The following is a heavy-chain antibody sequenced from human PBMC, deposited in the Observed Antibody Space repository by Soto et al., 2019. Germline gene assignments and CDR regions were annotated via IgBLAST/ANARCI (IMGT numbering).Heavy chain of an antibody. J-gene: IGHJ4*02. CDR1: GGSISGSY. CDR3: ARSVAVPGAHIDY. V-gene: IGHV4-59*01. D-gene: IGHD6-19*01. Sequence: SETLSLTCSVSGGSISGSYWSWIRQSPGKGLEWLGYVYYTGSTNYSPSLRSRVSISVDTSKNEFSLRLSSVTAADTAVYFCARSVAVPGAHIDYWGQGAQVTVSS. CDR2: VYYTGST.